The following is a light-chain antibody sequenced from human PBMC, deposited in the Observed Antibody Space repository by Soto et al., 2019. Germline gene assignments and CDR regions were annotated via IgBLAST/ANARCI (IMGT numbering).Light chain of an antibody. Sequence: EIVMTQSPATLSLSPGESATLSCRASQSVNTNLAWYQQKPGRAPRLLIHGASTRATGIPARFSGSGSGTEFTLTISRLQSEDFAVYYCQQYNNWPPHTFGQGTKLEIK. J-gene: IGKJ2*01. CDR1: QSVNTN. V-gene: IGKV3-15*01. CDR3: QQYNNWPPHT. CDR2: GAS.